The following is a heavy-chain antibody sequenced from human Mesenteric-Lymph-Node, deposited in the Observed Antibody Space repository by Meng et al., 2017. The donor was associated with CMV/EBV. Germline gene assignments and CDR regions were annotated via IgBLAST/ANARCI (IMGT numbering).Heavy chain of an antibody. Sequence: GGSLRLSCAASGFTFSSYSMIWVRQPPEKGLEWVSSISSSSNYIYYADSVQGRFTISRDNAKNSLYLQMNSLRAEDTAVYYCAREGSRVGATKQKNHYFDYWGQGMLVTVSS. CDR3: AREGSRVGATKQKNHYFDY. V-gene: IGHV3-21*01. J-gene: IGHJ4*02. CDR1: GFTFSSYS. D-gene: IGHD3-16*01. CDR2: ISSSSNYI.